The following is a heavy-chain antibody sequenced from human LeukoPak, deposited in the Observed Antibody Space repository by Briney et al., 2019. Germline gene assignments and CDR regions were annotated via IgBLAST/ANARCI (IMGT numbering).Heavy chain of an antibody. Sequence: GGSLRLSCAASGFTFENYWMTWVRQAPGKGLEWVATIKGDGSEKFHVDSVKSRITISRDNANNSLSLQMNSLRVEDTAVYYCARDRSYYGDAFDVWGQGTKVTVSS. D-gene: IGHD1-26*01. CDR3: ARDRSYYGDAFDV. CDR2: IKGDGSEK. J-gene: IGHJ3*01. CDR1: GFTFENYW. V-gene: IGHV3-7*01.